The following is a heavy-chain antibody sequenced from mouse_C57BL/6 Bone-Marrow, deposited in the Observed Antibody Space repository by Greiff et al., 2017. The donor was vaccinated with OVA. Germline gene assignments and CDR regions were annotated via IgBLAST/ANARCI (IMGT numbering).Heavy chain of an antibody. CDR3: ARGAAQAPAY. CDR2: IDPSDSYT. D-gene: IGHD3-2*02. V-gene: IGHV1-69*01. CDR1: GYTFTSYW. Sequence: VQLQQSGAELVMPGASVKLSCKASGYTFTSYWMHWVKQSPGQGLEWIGGIDPSDSYTNYNQKFKGKSTLTVDKSSITAYMQLSSLTSEDSAVYYCARGAAQAPAYWGQGTLVTVSA. J-gene: IGHJ3*01.